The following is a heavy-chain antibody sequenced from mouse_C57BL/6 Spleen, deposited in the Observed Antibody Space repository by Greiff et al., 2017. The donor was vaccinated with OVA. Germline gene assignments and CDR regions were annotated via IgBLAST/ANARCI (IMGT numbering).Heavy chain of an antibody. Sequence: EVQRVESGGGLVKPGGSLKLSCAASGFTFSDYGMHWVRQAPEKGLEWVAYISSGSSTIYYADTVKGRFTFSRDNAKNTLFRQMTSLRSEDTAMYYCARLYDYDVLPLAYWGQGTLVTVSA. CDR3: ARLYDYDVLPLAY. D-gene: IGHD2-4*01. CDR1: GFTFSDYG. V-gene: IGHV5-17*01. CDR2: ISSGSSTI. J-gene: IGHJ3*01.